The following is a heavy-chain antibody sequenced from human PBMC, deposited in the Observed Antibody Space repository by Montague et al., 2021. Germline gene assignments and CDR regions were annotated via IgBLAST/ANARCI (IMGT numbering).Heavy chain of an antibody. Sequence: SETLSLTCTVSGGSISGHFWSWVRQPPGKGLDYIGYIYYSGNTNYNPSLKSRVTISVDTSKNQFSLKLSSVTAADTAVYYCERSRDYCSSNSCFHYFDYWGQGTLVTVSS. CDR3: ERSRDYCSSNSCFHYFDY. J-gene: IGHJ4*02. CDR2: IYYSGNT. D-gene: IGHD2-2*01. V-gene: IGHV4-59*08. CDR1: GGSISGHF.